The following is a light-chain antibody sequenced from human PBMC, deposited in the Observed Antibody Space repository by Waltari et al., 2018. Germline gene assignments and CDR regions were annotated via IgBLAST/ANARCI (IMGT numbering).Light chain of an antibody. J-gene: IGLJ3*02. CDR1: SSDVGGYNY. CDR2: DVS. Sequence: QSALPQPASVFGSPGQSITISCTGTSSDVGGYNYVPWYQQHPGKAPKLMIYDVSNRPSGVSNRFSGSKSGNTASLTISGLQAEDEADYYCSSYTSSSTLGVFGGGTKLTVL. CDR3: SSYTSSSTLGV. V-gene: IGLV2-14*01.